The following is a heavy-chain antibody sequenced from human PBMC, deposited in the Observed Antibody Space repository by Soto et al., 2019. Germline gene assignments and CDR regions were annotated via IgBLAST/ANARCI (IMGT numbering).Heavy chain of an antibody. Sequence: ASVKVSCKASGYTFTSYDINWVRQATGQGLEWMGWMNPNSGNTGYAQKFQGRVTTTRNTSISTAYMELSSLRSEDTAVYYCARGAYSSGWYPYDAFDIWGQGTMVTVSS. CDR2: MNPNSGNT. CDR1: GYTFTSYD. V-gene: IGHV1-8*01. CDR3: ARGAYSSGWYPYDAFDI. D-gene: IGHD6-19*01. J-gene: IGHJ3*02.